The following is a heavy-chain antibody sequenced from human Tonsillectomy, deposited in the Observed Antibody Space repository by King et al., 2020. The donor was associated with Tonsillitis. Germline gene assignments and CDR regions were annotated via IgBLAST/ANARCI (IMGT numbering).Heavy chain of an antibody. CDR2: MDYSGST. J-gene: IGHJ6*03. V-gene: IGHV4-39*01. D-gene: IGHD2-2*01. CDR3: GGRGIVPAARDFYYYSMDV. CDR1: GGTISSSSYY. Sequence: QLQESGPGLVKPSETLSLTCIVSGGTISSSSYYWGWLRQPPGKGLEWIVSMDYSGSTYYNSSLKSRVTISGDTSKNQFLLKLTSVTAADTAVYYCGGRGIVPAARDFYYYSMDVWGKGTTVTVSS.